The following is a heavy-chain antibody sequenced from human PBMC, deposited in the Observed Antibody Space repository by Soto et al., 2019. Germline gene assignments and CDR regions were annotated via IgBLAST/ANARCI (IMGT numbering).Heavy chain of an antibody. CDR1: GFTFSSYW. J-gene: IGHJ4*01. CDR2: IKQDGSDN. Sequence: GGSLRLSCAASGFTFSSYWMSWVRQAPGKGLEWVANIKQDGSDNYYVDSVKGRFTISRDISKNTLYLQMDSLRPEDTAVYYCAIAMAGKWPPFDYWGHGTLVTVSS. CDR3: AIAMAGKWPPFDY. D-gene: IGHD6-19*01. V-gene: IGHV3-7*01.